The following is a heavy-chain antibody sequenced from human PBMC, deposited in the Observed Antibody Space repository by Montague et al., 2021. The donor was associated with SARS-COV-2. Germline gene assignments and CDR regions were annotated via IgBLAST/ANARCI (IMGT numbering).Heavy chain of an antibody. V-gene: IGHV4-59*01. CDR3: ARTGLGAYDILTGYTVNAFDM. CDR1: GGSITSYY. CDR2: IYYSGRT. D-gene: IGHD3-9*01. Sequence: SETLSLTCTVSGGSITSYYWTWIRQPPGKGLEWVGRIYYSGRTNYNPSLKSRFTISVATSKNQFSLKLSSVTAADTAVYYCARTGLGAYDILTGYTVNAFDMWGQGTMVTVSS. J-gene: IGHJ3*02.